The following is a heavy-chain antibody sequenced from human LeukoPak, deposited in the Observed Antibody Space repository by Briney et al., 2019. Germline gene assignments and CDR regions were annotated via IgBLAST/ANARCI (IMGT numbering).Heavy chain of an antibody. V-gene: IGHV4-39*07. CDR3: ARVQSRLSWFDP. CDR2: IYYSGST. CDR1: GGSISGTSYY. Sequence: SETLSLTCTVSGGSISGTSYYWGWIRQPPGKGLEWIGSIYYSGSTYYNPSLKSRVTISVDTSKNQFSLKLSSVTAADTTVYYCARVQSRLSWFDPWGQGTLVTVSS. J-gene: IGHJ5*02.